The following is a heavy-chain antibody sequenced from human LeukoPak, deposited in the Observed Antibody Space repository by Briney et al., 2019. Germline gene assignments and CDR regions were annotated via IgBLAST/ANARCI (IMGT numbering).Heavy chain of an antibody. Sequence: SETLSLTCIVSGDSITSHYWNWIRQPPGKGLEWIGYVHHSGGTTYHPSLKSRVTISVDTSKNQFSLKLSSVTAADTAVYYCASGFRGLNWGQGTLVTVSS. CDR1: GDSITSHY. D-gene: IGHD2-2*03. V-gene: IGHV4-59*11. CDR3: ASGFRGLN. CDR2: VHHSGGT. J-gene: IGHJ4*02.